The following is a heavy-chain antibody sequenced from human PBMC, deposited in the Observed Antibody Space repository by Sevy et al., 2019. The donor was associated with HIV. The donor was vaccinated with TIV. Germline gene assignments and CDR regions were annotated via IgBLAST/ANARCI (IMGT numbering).Heavy chain of an antibody. CDR1: AINIRDYW. D-gene: IGHD2-15*01. Sequence: GGSLRLSCEASAINIRDYWMNWVRQAPGKGLEWVANINPDGSKIYYADSVKGRFTISRDYAKNSVFLQMTSLRAEDTAVYYFLRAIQLAASYWGQGMLVTVSS. CDR3: LRAIQLAASY. CDR2: INPDGSKI. V-gene: IGHV3-7*02. J-gene: IGHJ4*02.